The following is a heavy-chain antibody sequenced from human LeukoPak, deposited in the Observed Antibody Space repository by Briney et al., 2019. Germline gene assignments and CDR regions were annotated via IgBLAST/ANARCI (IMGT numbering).Heavy chain of an antibody. V-gene: IGHV4-30-4*08. J-gene: IGHJ4*02. CDR3: ASSTDYGDYGVPPYYFDY. Sequence: ASETLSLTCAVSGGSISSSNYYWAWIRQPPGKGLEWIGYIYYSGSTYYNPSLKSRVTISVDTSKNQFSLKLSSVTAADTAVYYCASSTDYGDYGVPPYYFDYWGQGTLVTVSS. CDR1: GGSISSSNYY. CDR2: IYYSGST. D-gene: IGHD4-17*01.